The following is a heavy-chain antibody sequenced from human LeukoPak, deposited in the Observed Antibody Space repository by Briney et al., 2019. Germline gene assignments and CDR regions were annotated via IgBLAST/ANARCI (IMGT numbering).Heavy chain of an antibody. CDR2: IWYDGSHK. V-gene: IGHV3-33*06. CDR3: AKDRPYWYFDL. J-gene: IGHJ2*01. Sequence: GGSLRLSCAASGFTFSSYGMHWVRQAPGKGLEWVAVIWYDGSHKYYADSVKGRFTISRDNSKNTLYLHMNSLRAEDTAVYYCAKDRPYWYFDLWGRGTLVTVSS. CDR1: GFTFSSYG.